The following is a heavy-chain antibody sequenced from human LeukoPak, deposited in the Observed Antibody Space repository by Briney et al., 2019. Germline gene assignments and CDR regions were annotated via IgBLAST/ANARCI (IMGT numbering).Heavy chain of an antibody. V-gene: IGHV1-69*13. CDR2: IIPIFGTA. CDR1: GGTFSSYA. D-gene: IGHD4/OR15-4a*01. CDR3: AGANGGPDY. J-gene: IGHJ4*02. Sequence: SVKVSCMAPGGTFSSYAISWVRQAPGQGREWMGGIIPIFGTANYAQKFQGRVTITADESTSTAYMELSSLRSEDTAVYYCAGANGGPDYWGQGTLVTVSS.